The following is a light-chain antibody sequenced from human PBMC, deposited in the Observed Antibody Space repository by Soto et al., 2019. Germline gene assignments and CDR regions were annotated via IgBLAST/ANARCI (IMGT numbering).Light chain of an antibody. CDR1: QSVSDY. CDR2: DAS. V-gene: IGKV3-11*01. Sequence: VLPQSAATLSLSPGESATLSCRASQSVSDYLAWYQQKPGQPPRLLIYDASKRATGIPPRFSGTGSTTDFTLTISSLEPEDFAVYYCQQRSNWPRTFGRGTKVDIK. J-gene: IGKJ4*02. CDR3: QQRSNWPRT.